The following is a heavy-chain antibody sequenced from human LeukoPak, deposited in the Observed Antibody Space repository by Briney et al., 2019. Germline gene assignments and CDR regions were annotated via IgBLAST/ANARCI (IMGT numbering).Heavy chain of an antibody. D-gene: IGHD4-17*01. J-gene: IGHJ4*02. Sequence: GGSLRLSCAASGFTFSSYSMNWVRQAPGKGLEWVSYISSSSTIYYADSVKGRFTISRDNSKNTLYLQMNSLRAEDTAVYYCAKGHPIKTTVTSFDYWGQGTLVTVSS. CDR1: GFTFSSYS. CDR3: AKGHPIKTTVTSFDY. V-gene: IGHV3-48*01. CDR2: ISSSSTI.